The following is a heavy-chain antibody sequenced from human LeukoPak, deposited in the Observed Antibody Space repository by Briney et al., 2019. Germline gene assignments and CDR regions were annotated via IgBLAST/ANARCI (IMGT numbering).Heavy chain of an antibody. D-gene: IGHD6-13*01. Sequence: GGSLRLSCAASGFTFSSYWMSWVRQAPGKGLEWVANIKQDGSEKYYVDSVKGRFTISRDNAKNSLYLQMNSLRAEDTAVYYCARQQQLTGPSEDDALDIWGQGTMVTVSS. CDR1: GFTFSSYW. J-gene: IGHJ3*02. V-gene: IGHV3-7*03. CDR2: IKQDGSEK. CDR3: ARQQQLTGPSEDDALDI.